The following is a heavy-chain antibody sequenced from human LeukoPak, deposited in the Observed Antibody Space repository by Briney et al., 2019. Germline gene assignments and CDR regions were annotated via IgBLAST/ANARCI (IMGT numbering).Heavy chain of an antibody. CDR3: ARLHSTAAAGTYDY. Sequence: GGSLRLSCAASGFIFSDYYMTWIRQAPGKGLDWISYISSDSSYTRYADSVKGRFTVSRDDAKNSLYLQMNSLRAEDTAVYYCARLHSTAAAGTYDYWGQGTLVTVSS. V-gene: IGHV3-11*06. CDR1: GFIFSDYY. D-gene: IGHD6-13*01. CDR2: ISSDSSYT. J-gene: IGHJ4*02.